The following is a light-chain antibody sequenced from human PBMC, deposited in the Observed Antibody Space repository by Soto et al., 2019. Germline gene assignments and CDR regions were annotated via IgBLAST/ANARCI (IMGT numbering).Light chain of an antibody. CDR3: SSYTSRGTVV. CDR1: SSDVSGYNY. J-gene: IGLJ2*01. CDR2: EVN. Sequence: QSALTQPASVSGSPGQSITISCTGTSSDVSGYNYVSWYQQHPGKAPKLMIYEVNYRPSGISNRFSGSKSGNTASLTIFGLQTEDEADYYCSSYTSRGTVVFGGGTKLTVL. V-gene: IGLV2-14*01.